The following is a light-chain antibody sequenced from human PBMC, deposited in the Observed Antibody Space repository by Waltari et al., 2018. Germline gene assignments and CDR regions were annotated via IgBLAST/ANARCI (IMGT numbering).Light chain of an antibody. CDR1: ALSQRF. V-gene: IGLV3-25*03. CDR3: QSADRGLVFPDIV. CDR2: KDT. J-gene: IGLJ2*01. Sequence: SYALTQPPSVSVSPGQTARITCSGDALSQRFAHWYQQRPGQAPLGVIYKDTERPPGIPERFSGSSSGTTVTLTITGVQAEDGADYYCQSADRGLVFPDIVFGGGTRLTVL.